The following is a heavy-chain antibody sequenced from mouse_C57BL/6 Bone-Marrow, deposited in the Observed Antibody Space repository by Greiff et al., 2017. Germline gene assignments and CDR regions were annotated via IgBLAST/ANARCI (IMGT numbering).Heavy chain of an antibody. CDR2: IDPNSGGT. V-gene: IGHV1-72*01. Sequence: QVQLKQPGAELVKPGASVKLSCKASGYTFTSYWMHWVKQRPGRGLEWIGRIDPNSGGTKYNEKFKSKATLTVDKPSSTAYMQLSSLTSEDSAVYYCARHYGSSYWYFDVWGTGTTVTVSS. CDR1: GYTFTSYW. CDR3: ARHYGSSYWYFDV. D-gene: IGHD1-1*01. J-gene: IGHJ1*03.